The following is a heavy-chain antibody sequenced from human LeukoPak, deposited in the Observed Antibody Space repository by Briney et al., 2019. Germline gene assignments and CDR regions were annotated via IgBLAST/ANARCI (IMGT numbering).Heavy chain of an antibody. J-gene: IGHJ4*02. D-gene: IGHD1-26*01. Sequence: PGGSLRLSCAASGFTFSSYGMHWVRQAPGKGLEWVAVIWYDGSNKYYADSVKGRFTISRDNAKNTLYLQMNSLRVEDTAVYYCARDEVGATTGDYWGQGTLVTVSS. CDR2: IWYDGSNK. CDR3: ARDEVGATTGDY. V-gene: IGHV3-33*01. CDR1: GFTFSSYG.